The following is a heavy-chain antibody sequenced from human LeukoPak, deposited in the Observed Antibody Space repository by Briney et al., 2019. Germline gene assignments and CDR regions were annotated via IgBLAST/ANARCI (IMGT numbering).Heavy chain of an antibody. D-gene: IGHD6-19*01. CDR3: ARVSAPGTSGWYFGY. V-gene: IGHV3-23*01. J-gene: IGHJ4*02. CDR2: MSGSGGST. CDR1: GFTFTNYA. Sequence: GGSLRLSCAASGFTFTNYAMSWVRQAPGKGLEWVSGMSGSGGSTYYADSVKGRFTISRDNSKKTLYLQMNSLRAEDTAMYYCARVSAPGTSGWYFGYWGQGTLVTVSS.